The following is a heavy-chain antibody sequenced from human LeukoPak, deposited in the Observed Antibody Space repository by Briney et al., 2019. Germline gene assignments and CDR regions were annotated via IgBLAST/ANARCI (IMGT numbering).Heavy chain of an antibody. Sequence: SETMSLTCTVSGGSISSDYWQWIRQPPGKGLEWIGYIYNSGSNNYNPSLKSRVNISIDTSKNQFSLKLISVTGADTAVYYCATRGYWGQGTLVTVSS. J-gene: IGHJ4*02. CDR3: ATRGY. D-gene: IGHD3-10*01. V-gene: IGHV4-59*08. CDR1: GGSISSDY. CDR2: IYNSGSN.